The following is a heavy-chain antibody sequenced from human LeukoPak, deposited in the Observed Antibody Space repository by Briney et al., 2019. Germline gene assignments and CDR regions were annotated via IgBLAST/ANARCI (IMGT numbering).Heavy chain of an antibody. CDR1: GFTFSGYS. Sequence: GGSLRLSCAASGFTFSGYSMNWVRQAPGKGLEWVSSISTSSSYIYYADSIKGRFTISRDNARNSLYLQMNSLRAEDTAVYYCARGVVVVPAADNWFDSWGQGALVTVSS. V-gene: IGHV3-21*01. CDR2: ISTSSSYI. J-gene: IGHJ5*01. CDR3: ARGVVVVPAADNWFDS. D-gene: IGHD2-2*01.